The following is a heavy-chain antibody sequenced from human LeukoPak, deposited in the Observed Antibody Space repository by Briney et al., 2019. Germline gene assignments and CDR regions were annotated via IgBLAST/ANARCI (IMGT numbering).Heavy chain of an antibody. V-gene: IGHV4-31*03. D-gene: IGHD3-22*01. CDR2: IYYSGST. J-gene: IGHJ4*02. CDR3: ARFSVSDYYDSSGYYSDY. Sequence: SQTLSLTCTVSGGSISSGGYYWNWIRQHPGKGLEWIGYIYYSGSTYYNPSLKSRVTISVDTSKNQFSLKLSSVTAADTAVYYCARFSVSDYYDSSGYYSDYWGQGTLVTVSS. CDR1: GGSISSGGYY.